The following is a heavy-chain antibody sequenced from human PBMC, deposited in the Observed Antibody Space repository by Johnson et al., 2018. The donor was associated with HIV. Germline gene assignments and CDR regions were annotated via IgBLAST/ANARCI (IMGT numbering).Heavy chain of an antibody. J-gene: IGHJ3*02. Sequence: QMLLVESGGGLVQPGRSLRLSCAASGFTFSSYAMHWVRQAPGQGLAWVAVISYDGSNKYYADSVKGRFPISRDNSKNTLYLQMNSLRAEDTAVYYCTRDGEDSTSSSGAFDIWCQGTMVTVSS. V-gene: IGHV3-30-3*01. CDR3: TRDGEDSTSSSGAFDI. D-gene: IGHD6-6*01. CDR1: GFTFSSYA. CDR2: ISYDGSNK.